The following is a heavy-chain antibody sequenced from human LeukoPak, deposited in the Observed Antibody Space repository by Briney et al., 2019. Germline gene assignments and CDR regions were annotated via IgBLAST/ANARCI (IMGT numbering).Heavy chain of an antibody. Sequence: GASVKVSCKASGYTFTGYYMHWVRQAPGQGLEWMGWINPNSGGTNYAQKFQGRVTMTRDTSISTAYMELSRLRSDDTAVYYCARVAGNLITMVRGVTELDVWGKGTTVTVSS. D-gene: IGHD3-10*01. J-gene: IGHJ6*04. V-gene: IGHV1-2*02. CDR1: GYTFTGYY. CDR2: INPNSGGT. CDR3: ARVAGNLITMVRGVTELDV.